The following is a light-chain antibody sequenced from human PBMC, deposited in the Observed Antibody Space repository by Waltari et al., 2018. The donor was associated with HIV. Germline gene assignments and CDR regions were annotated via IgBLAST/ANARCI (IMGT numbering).Light chain of an antibody. CDR1: GSDVGTYNL. CDR3: CSYATSSTFVV. Sequence: QSALTQPASASGSPGQSSTISGTGTGSDVGTYNLIPWYQQYPGKAPKLIIYEVSKRPSGVSNRFSGSKSGNTASLTISGLQAADEADYYCCSYATSSTFVVFGGGTKLTVL. V-gene: IGLV2-23*02. J-gene: IGLJ2*01. CDR2: EVS.